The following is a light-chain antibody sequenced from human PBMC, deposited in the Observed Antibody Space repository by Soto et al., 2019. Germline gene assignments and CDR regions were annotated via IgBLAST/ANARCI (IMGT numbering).Light chain of an antibody. V-gene: IGKV3-15*01. CDR3: QQYRT. CDR1: QSVSSN. CDR2: GAS. J-gene: IGKJ1*01. Sequence: EIVMTQSPATLSVSPGERATLSSRASQSVSSNLAWYQQKPGQAPRLLIYGASTRATGIPARFSGSGSGTDFTLTISSLQSEDFAVYYCQQYRTFGQGTKVEIK.